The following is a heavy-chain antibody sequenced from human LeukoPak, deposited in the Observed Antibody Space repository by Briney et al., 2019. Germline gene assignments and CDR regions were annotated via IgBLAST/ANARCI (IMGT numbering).Heavy chain of an antibody. V-gene: IGHV5-51*01. CDR3: ATHRLPYRDAFDI. J-gene: IGHJ3*02. CDR1: GYSFTSYW. Sequence: GESLKISCKGSGYSFTSYWIGWVRQMPGKGLEWMGIIYPGDSDTRYSPSFQGQVTISADKSISTAYLQWSSPKASDTAMYYCATHRLPYRDAFDIWGQGTMVTVSS. CDR2: IYPGDSDT. D-gene: IGHD1-26*01.